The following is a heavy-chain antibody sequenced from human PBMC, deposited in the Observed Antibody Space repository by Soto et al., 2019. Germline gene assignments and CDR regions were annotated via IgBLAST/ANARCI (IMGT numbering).Heavy chain of an antibody. CDR1: GFSLSTSEMG. CDR2: IYWDDDK. D-gene: IGHD3-22*01. CDR3: AHTRTRIVVRLSARSDAFDI. J-gene: IGHJ3*02. Sequence: SGPTLVNPTQTLTLTCTFSGFSLSTSEMGVGWIRQPPGKALEWLALIYWDDDKRYSPSLKNRLTITKDTSKNQVVLTMTNMDPVDTGTYYCAHTRTRIVVRLSARSDAFDIWGQGTMVTVSS. V-gene: IGHV2-5*02.